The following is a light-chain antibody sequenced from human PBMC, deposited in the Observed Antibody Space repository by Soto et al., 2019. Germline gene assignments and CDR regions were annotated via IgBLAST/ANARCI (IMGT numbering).Light chain of an antibody. CDR1: ALPKQY. CDR2: RDS. V-gene: IGLV3-25*03. CDR3: QSADSSGTFVI. Sequence: SYELTQPPSVSVSPGQTARITCSGDALPKQYAYWYQQRPGQAPLLVIYRDSERPSGTPERFSGSGSGTTVTLTISGVQAEDEADYYCQSADSSGTFVIFGGGTKVTVL. J-gene: IGLJ2*01.